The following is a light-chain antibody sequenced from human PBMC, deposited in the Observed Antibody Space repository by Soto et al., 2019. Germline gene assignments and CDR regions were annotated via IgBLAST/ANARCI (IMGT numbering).Light chain of an antibody. CDR1: QTVNSN. CDR2: GAS. Sequence: EIVMTQSPATLSVSPGERATLSCRASQTVNSNLAWYQQRPGQAPRLLISGASTRAPGIPARFSGSGSGTEFTLNNSSLQSEDFAVYYCQQYNNWPPWTFGQGTRVEI. J-gene: IGKJ1*01. V-gene: IGKV3-15*01. CDR3: QQYNNWPPWT.